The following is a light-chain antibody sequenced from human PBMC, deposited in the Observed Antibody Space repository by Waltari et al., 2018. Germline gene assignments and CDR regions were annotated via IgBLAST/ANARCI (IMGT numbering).Light chain of an antibody. Sequence: DIQMTQSPSTLSASVGDRVTITCRASRGISTDLGWYQQKRGKAPKPLIIAASSFESGVPSRFSGSGSGTEFTLTISSLQPEDFASYYCQQYNSYPWTFGQGTKVEIK. CDR2: AAS. CDR3: QQYNSYPWT. V-gene: IGKV1-17*01. J-gene: IGKJ1*01. CDR1: RGISTD.